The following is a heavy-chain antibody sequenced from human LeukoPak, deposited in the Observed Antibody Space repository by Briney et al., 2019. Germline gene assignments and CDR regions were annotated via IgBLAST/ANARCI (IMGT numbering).Heavy chain of an antibody. CDR3: VRFAAGPDPYYP. D-gene: IGHD6-25*01. Sequence: GASVKVSCKVSRYTLTELSMHWVRQAPGKGLEWMGGFDPEDGETIYAQNFQGRVTMTEDTSTDTAYMELNNLTSEDTAVYYCVRFAAGPDPYYPWGQGTLVTVSS. V-gene: IGHV1-24*01. CDR2: FDPEDGET. J-gene: IGHJ5*02. CDR1: RYTLTELS.